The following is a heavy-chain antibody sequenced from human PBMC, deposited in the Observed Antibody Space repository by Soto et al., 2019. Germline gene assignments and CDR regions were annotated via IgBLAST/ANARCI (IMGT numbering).Heavy chain of an antibody. J-gene: IGHJ4*02. V-gene: IGHV1-18*01. CDR3: ARDRDGSGSYYW. Sequence: QVQLVQSGAEVKKPGASVKVSCKASGYTFNTYGITWVRQAPGQGLEWMGWISAYNGNTNYAQKLQGRVTMTTDTSTSTAYRELRGLTADDTGVYYCARDRDGSGSYYWWGQGTLVTVSS. CDR1: GYTFNTYG. CDR2: ISAYNGNT. D-gene: IGHD3-10*01.